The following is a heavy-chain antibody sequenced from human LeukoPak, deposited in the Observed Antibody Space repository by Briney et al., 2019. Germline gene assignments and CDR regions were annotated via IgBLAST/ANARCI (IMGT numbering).Heavy chain of an antibody. CDR1: GYTFTAYY. J-gene: IGHJ4*02. CDR2: INPNTGGT. CDR3: ARENWYYDY. Sequence: ASVTVSCKASGYTFTAYYLHWVRQATGQGLEWMGWINPNTGGTSYAQRFQGRVTMTSDTSVSTVYMELSSLISDDTAAYYCARENWYYDYWGQGTLVTVSS. D-gene: IGHD1-7*01. V-gene: IGHV1-2*02.